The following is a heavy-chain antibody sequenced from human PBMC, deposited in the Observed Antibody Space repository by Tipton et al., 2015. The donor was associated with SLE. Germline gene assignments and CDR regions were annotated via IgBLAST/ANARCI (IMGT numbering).Heavy chain of an antibody. V-gene: IGHV3-30*04. J-gene: IGHJ4*02. D-gene: IGHD3-10*01. CDR2: ISYDGSNK. Sequence: SLRLSCAASGFTFSNYAMHWVRQAPGKGLEWVAVISYDGSNKYYADSVKGRFTISRDNSKNTLYLQMNSLRAEDTAVYYCARDSDYGSGSYDYWGQGTLVTVSS. CDR3: ARDSDYGSGSYDY. CDR1: GFTFSNYA.